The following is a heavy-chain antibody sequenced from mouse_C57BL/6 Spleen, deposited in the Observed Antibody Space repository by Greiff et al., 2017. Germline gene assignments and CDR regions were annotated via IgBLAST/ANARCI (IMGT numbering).Heavy chain of an antibody. CDR2: IWSGGST. CDR1: GFSLTSYG. J-gene: IGHJ4*01. V-gene: IGHV2-2*01. CDR3: ARKGGPRGYYAMDY. Sequence: QVQLQQSGPGLVQPSQSLSITCTVSGFSLTSYGVHWVRQSPGKGLEWLGVIWSGGSTDYNAAFISRLSISKDNSKSQVFFKMNSLQADDTAIYYCARKGGPRGYYAMDYWGQGTSVTVSS.